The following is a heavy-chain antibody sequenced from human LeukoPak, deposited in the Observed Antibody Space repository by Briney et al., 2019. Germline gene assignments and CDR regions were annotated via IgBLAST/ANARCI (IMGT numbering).Heavy chain of an antibody. CDR3: ARDRRRDLLHAFDI. Sequence: SETLSLTCTVSGGTISSYYWSWIRQPPGKGLEWIAYIDYGGSTNYNPSLKSRVTISVDASKNQFSLKLSSVTAADTAVYYCARDRRRDLLHAFDIWGQGTMVTVSS. CDR1: GGTISSYY. J-gene: IGHJ3*02. V-gene: IGHV4-59*01. CDR2: IDYGGST. D-gene: IGHD1-26*01.